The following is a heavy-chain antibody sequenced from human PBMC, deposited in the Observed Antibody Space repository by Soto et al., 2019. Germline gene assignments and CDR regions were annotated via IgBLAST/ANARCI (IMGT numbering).Heavy chain of an antibody. CDR3: AREASPYFDY. CDR2: ISGYNGNT. J-gene: IGHJ4*02. CDR1: GYTFTNYG. V-gene: IGHV1-18*01. Sequence: QVQLVQSGAEVQKPGASVKVSCKASGYTFTNYGISWVRQAPGQGLEWMGWISGYNGNTNYAQKFQGRVTMSTATCTSTAYMELRSLRSEETAVYFCAREASPYFDYWCQGTLVTVSS.